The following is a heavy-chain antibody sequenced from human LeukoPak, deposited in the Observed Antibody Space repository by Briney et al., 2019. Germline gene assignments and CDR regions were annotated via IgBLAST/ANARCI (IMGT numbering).Heavy chain of an antibody. CDR2: INPNSGGT. J-gene: IGHJ4*02. Sequence: ASVKVSCKASGYTFTGYYMHWVRQAPGQGLEWMGWINPNSGGTNDAQKFQGRVTMTRDTSISTAYMELSRLRSDDTAVYYCARASREYSSGWYRVDYFDYWGQGTLVTVSS. CDR1: GYTFTGYY. V-gene: IGHV1-2*02. CDR3: ARASREYSSGWYRVDYFDY. D-gene: IGHD6-19*01.